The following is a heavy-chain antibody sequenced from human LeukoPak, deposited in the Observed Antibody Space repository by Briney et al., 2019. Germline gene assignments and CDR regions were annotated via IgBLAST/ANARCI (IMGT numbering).Heavy chain of an antibody. CDR1: GFTVSSNY. D-gene: IGHD3-10*01. Sequence: GGSLRLSCAASGFTVSSNYMSWVRQAPGKGLEWVSVIYSGGSTYYADSVKGRFTISRDDSKNTLYLQMNSLRAEDTAVYYCARGGNDYYGSGSRIYYYYYMDVWGKGTTVTISS. CDR2: IYSGGST. CDR3: ARGGNDYYGSGSRIYYYYYMDV. J-gene: IGHJ6*03. V-gene: IGHV3-66*01.